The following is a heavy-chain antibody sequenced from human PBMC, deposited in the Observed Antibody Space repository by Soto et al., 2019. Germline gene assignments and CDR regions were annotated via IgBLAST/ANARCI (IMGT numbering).Heavy chain of an antibody. CDR1: GGTFSSYA. CDR2: IIPIFGTA. J-gene: IGHJ4*02. V-gene: IGHV1-69*13. CDR3: ARSLYEPYTAGGLDY. D-gene: IGHD3-16*01. Sequence: GASVQVSCKSSGGTFSSYAISWVRQAPGQGLEWMGGIIPIFGTANYAQKFQGRVTITADESTSTAYMELSSLRSEDTAVYYCARSLYEPYTAGGLDYWGQGTLVTVSS.